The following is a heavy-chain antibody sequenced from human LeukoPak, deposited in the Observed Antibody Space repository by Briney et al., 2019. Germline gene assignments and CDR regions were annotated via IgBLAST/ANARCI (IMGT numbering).Heavy chain of an antibody. CDR3: TKREGPMSGSYDYFDP. D-gene: IGHD1-26*01. CDR2: IHSNGYT. V-gene: IGHV4-4*09. J-gene: IGHJ5*02. Sequence: SETLSLTCTVSGGSISGYYWSWIRQPPGQGLEWIAYIHSNGYTNYNPSLKSRVTISVDTSKNQFSLKVTSVTAADTAMYYCTKREGPMSGSYDYFDPWGRGTLVTVS. CDR1: GGSISGYY.